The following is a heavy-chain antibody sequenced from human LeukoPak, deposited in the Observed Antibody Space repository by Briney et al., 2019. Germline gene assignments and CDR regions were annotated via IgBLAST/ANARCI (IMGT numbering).Heavy chain of an antibody. CDR3: ASLITGTTSGVRGAFDI. Sequence: TGGSLRLSCAASGFTFSSYWMNWARQAPGKGLEWVASINHNGNVNYYVDSVKGRFTISRDNAKNSLYLQMNSLRAEDTAVYYCASLITGTTSGVRGAFDIWGQGTMVTVSS. CDR1: GFTFSSYW. CDR2: INHNGNVN. J-gene: IGHJ3*02. D-gene: IGHD1-7*01. V-gene: IGHV3-7*01.